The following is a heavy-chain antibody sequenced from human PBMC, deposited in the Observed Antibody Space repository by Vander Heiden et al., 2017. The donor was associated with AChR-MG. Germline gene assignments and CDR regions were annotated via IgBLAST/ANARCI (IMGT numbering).Heavy chain of an antibody. CDR3: AKDVWFGDLYYFDH. J-gene: IGHJ4*02. Sequence: EVQLLESGGGLVQPGGSLRLSCAASGFTFSSYALSWVRPAPGKGLEWVSAISGSGGSTYYADSVKGRFTISRDNSKNTLYLQMNSLRAEDTALYYCAKDVWFGDLYYFDHWGQGTLVTVSS. CDR2: ISGSGGST. D-gene: IGHD3-10*01. CDR1: GFTFSSYA. V-gene: IGHV3-23*01.